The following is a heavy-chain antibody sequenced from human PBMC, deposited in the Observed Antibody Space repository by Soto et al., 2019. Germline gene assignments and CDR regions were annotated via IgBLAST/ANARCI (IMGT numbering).Heavy chain of an antibody. CDR3: AKKMWAGSYSYYYGMDV. CDR2: ISYDGSNK. J-gene: IGHJ6*02. V-gene: IGHV3-30*18. Sequence: QVQLVESGGGVVQPGRSLRLSCAASGFTFSSYGMHWVRQAPGKGLEWVAVISYDGSNKYYADSVKGRFTISRDNSKNTLYLQRNSLRAEDTAVYYWAKKMWAGSYSYYYGMDVWGQGTTVTVSS. CDR1: GFTFSSYG. D-gene: IGHD3-10*01.